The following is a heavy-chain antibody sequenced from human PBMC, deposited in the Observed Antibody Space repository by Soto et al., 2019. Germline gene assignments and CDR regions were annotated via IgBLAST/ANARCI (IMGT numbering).Heavy chain of an antibody. J-gene: IGHJ6*02. CDR3: VRERGLSSFYGMDV. CDR2: ISFDGSHE. V-gene: IGHV3-30*03. CDR1: GFSFSNYA. Sequence: GGSLRLSCAASGFSFSNYAMYWVRQAPGKGLEWLALISFDGSHEYYADSVKGRFTISRDNSKNTLYLQMNSLRAEDTAVYYCVRERGLSSFYGMDVWGQGTTVTVSS. D-gene: IGHD2-21*02.